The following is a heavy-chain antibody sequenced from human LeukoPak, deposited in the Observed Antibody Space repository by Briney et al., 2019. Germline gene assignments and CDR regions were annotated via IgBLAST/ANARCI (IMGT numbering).Heavy chain of an antibody. J-gene: IGHJ4*02. CDR2: INPNSGGT. CDR3: ARDQEYSYGN. D-gene: IGHD5-18*01. CDR1: GYTFTGYY. Sequence: ASVKVSCKASGYTFTGYYMHWVRQAPGQGLEWMGRINPNSGGTNYAQKFQGRVTMTRDTSTSTVYMELSSLRSEDTAVYYCARDQEYSYGNWGQGTLVTVSS. V-gene: IGHV1-2*06.